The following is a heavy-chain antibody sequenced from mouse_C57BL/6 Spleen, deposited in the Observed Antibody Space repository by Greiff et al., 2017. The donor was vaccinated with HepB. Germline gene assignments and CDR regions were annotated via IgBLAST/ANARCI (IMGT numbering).Heavy chain of an antibody. J-gene: IGHJ3*01. Sequence: EVQLVESGGGLVKPGGSLKLSCAASGFTFSDYGMHWVRQAPEKGLEWVAYISSGSSTIYYADTVKGRFTISRDNAKNTLFLQMTSLRSEDTAMYYCARPYDYDEFAYWGQGTLVTVSA. CDR3: ARPYDYDEFAY. CDR2: ISSGSSTI. V-gene: IGHV5-17*01. D-gene: IGHD2-4*01. CDR1: GFTFSDYG.